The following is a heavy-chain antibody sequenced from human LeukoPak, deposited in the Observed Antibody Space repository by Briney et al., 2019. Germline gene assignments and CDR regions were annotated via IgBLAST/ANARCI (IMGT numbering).Heavy chain of an antibody. D-gene: IGHD6-19*01. Sequence: SVKVSCKASGGTFSSYAISWVRQAPGQGLAWMGGIIPIYGTANYAQKFQGRVTITTDESTSTAYIELSSLRSEDTAVYYCARVASSGWEDYYYYYMDVWGKGTTVTVSS. J-gene: IGHJ6*03. CDR1: GGTFSSYA. V-gene: IGHV1-69*05. CDR2: IIPIYGTA. CDR3: ARVASSGWEDYYYYYMDV.